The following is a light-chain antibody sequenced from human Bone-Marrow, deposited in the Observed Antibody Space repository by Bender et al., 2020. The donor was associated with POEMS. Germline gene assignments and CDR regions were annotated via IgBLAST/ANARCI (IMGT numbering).Light chain of an antibody. CDR1: SSDVGSYNL. J-gene: IGLJ3*02. CDR2: EDT. Sequence: QSALTQPSSVSGSLGQSITISCTGTSSDVGSYNLVSWYQHLPGEAPKLVIHEDTKRPSGVSSRFSGSKSGSTASLTISGLQTEDEADYYCCSYSSTSTLVFGGGTKLTVL. V-gene: IGLV2-23*01. CDR3: CSYSSTSTLV.